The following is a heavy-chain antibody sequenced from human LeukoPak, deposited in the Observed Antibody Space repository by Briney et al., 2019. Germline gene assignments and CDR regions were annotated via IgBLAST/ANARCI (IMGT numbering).Heavy chain of an antibody. Sequence: ASVTVSCTASGGTFSNYAINWVRQAPGQGLEWMGGIIPIFGTANYEQKFQGRVTITADESTSTAYMELSSLRSEDTAVYYCATSIVVASATRGNPPPYHYYYGMDVWGQGTTVTVSS. CDR1: GGTFSNYA. D-gene: IGHD2-2*01. CDR3: ATSIVVASATRGNPPPYHYYYGMDV. J-gene: IGHJ6*02. V-gene: IGHV1-69*13. CDR2: IIPIFGTA.